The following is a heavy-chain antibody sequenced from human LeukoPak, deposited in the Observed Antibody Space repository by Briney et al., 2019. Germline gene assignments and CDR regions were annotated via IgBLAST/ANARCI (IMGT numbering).Heavy chain of an antibody. J-gene: IGHJ4*02. CDR1: GFTFSSYW. CDR3: ARDNQSLWFGELLFFDY. CDR2: IKQDGGEK. Sequence: GGSLTLSCAASGFTFSSYWMHWVRQAPGKGLEWVANIKQDGGEKYYVDSVKGRFTISRDNAKNSLYLQMNSLRAEDTAVYYCARDNQSLWFGELLFFDYWGQGTLVTVSS. D-gene: IGHD3-10*01. V-gene: IGHV3-7*01.